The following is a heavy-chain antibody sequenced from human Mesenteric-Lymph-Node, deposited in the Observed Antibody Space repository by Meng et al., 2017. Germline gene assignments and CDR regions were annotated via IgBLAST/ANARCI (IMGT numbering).Heavy chain of an antibody. V-gene: IGHV1-18*01. J-gene: IGHJ6*02. CDR2: INPNSGGT. CDR3: ARRDLGYYYGMDV. D-gene: IGHD3-16*01. CDR1: GGTFSSYT. Sequence: ASVKVSCKASGGTFSSYTISWVRQAPGQGLEWMGWINPNSGGTNYAQKLQGRVTMTTDTSTSTAYMELRSLRSDDTAVYYCARRDLGYYYGMDVWGQGTTVTVSS.